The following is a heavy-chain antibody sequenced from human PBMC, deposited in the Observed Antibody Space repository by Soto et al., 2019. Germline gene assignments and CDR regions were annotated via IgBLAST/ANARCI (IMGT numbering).Heavy chain of an antibody. CDR3: ARVAYSSGYFDY. D-gene: IGHD6-19*01. Sequence: QVQLVESGGGVVQPGGSLRLSCAASGFTFTSYALHWVRQAPGKGLEWVAVVSYHGSEKYYADSVKGRFTISRDGSKNTLYLQMSRLRPEHTAVYFCARVAYSSGYFDYWGQGPLVTVSS. V-gene: IGHV3-30-3*01. CDR1: GFTFTSYA. CDR2: VSYHGSEK. J-gene: IGHJ4*02.